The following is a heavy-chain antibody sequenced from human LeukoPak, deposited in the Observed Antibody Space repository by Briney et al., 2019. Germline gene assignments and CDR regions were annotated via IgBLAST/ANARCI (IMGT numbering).Heavy chain of an antibody. Sequence: GGSLRLSCAASGFTFSSYSMNWVRQAPGKGLEWVSYISSSGSTIYYADSVKGRFTISRDNAKNSLYLQMNSLRAEDTAVYYCARGGAGYSSNGEVKQKGKEFDYWGQGTLVTVSS. CDR2: ISSSGSTI. V-gene: IGHV3-48*04. CDR3: ARGGAGYSSNGEVKQKGKEFDY. D-gene: IGHD6-13*01. CDR1: GFTFSSYS. J-gene: IGHJ4*02.